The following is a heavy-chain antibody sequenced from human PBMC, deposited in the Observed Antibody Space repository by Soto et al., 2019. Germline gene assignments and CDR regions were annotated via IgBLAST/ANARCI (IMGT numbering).Heavy chain of an antibody. V-gene: IGHV4-39*01. Sequence: QLQLQESGPGLVKPSETLSLTCTVSGGSISSSSYYWGWLRQPPGKGLEWIGSIYYSGSTYYNPSLKSRVTISVDTSKNQFSLKLSSVTAADTAVYYCARVLGSGSYPIYYYYYMDVWGKGTTVTVSS. CDR1: GGSISSSSYY. D-gene: IGHD3-10*01. CDR3: ARVLGSGSYPIYYYYYMDV. CDR2: IYYSGST. J-gene: IGHJ6*03.